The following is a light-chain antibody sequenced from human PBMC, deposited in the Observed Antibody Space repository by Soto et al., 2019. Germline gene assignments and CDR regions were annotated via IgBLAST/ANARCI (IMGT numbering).Light chain of an antibody. CDR3: QQYTNYPWT. J-gene: IGKJ1*01. Sequence: DIQMTQSPSTLSGSVGDRVTITCRASQTISSWLAWYQQKPGKAPKLLIYEASKLATGVPSRISGSGSGTEFTLTISSLQPDDFATYYCQQYTNYPWTFGQGTKVDIK. V-gene: IGKV1-5*03. CDR1: QTISSW. CDR2: EAS.